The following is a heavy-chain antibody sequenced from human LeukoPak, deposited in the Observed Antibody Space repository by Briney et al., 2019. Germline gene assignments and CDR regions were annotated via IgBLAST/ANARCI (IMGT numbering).Heavy chain of an antibody. CDR1: GGSISSYY. D-gene: IGHD6-13*01. CDR2: IYYSGST. CDR3: ARAGSSGTFEYFQH. Sequence: PSETLSLTCTVSGGSISSYYWGWIRQPPGKGLEWIGSIYYSGSTYYNPSLKSRVTISVDTSKNQFSLKLSSVTAADTAVYYCARAGSSGTFEYFQHWGQGTLVTVSS. V-gene: IGHV4-39*07. J-gene: IGHJ1*01.